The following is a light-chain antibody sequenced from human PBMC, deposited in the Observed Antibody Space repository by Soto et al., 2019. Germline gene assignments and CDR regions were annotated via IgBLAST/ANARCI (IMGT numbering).Light chain of an antibody. Sequence: DIVMTQSPLSLPVTPGEPASISCRSSQSLLHSNGYNYLDWYLQKPGQSPQLLIYLGSYRASGVPDRFSGSGSGTDFTLTISRVEAEDVGVYYCMQALRTPHTFGQGTKLEI. V-gene: IGKV2-28*01. CDR2: LGS. J-gene: IGKJ2*01. CDR3: MQALRTPHT. CDR1: QSLLHSNGYNY.